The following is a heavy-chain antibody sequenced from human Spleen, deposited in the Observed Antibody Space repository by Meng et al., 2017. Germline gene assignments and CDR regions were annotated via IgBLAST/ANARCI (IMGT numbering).Heavy chain of an antibody. CDR2: MYYRGST. J-gene: IGHJ5*02. V-gene: IGHV4-39*07. Sequence: QRQLKEWGPGLVKPSWTLSLTCTVSGGSISSSSYYWGWIRQPPGKGLEWIGSMYYRGSTYYNPSLKSRVTISVDTSKNQFSLKLGSVTAADTAVYYCARGLNWFDPWGQGTLVTVSS. CDR1: GGSISSSSYY. CDR3: ARGLNWFDP.